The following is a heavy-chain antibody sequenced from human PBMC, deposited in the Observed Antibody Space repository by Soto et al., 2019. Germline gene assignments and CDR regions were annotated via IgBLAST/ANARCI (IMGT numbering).Heavy chain of an antibody. CDR3: AREALRFLESDVPNDAFDI. D-gene: IGHD3-3*01. V-gene: IGHV6-1*01. CDR2: TYYRSKWYN. CDR1: GDSVSSNSAA. J-gene: IGHJ3*02. Sequence: KQSQTLSLTCAISGDSVSSNSAAWNWIRQSPSRGLEWLGRTYYRSKWYNDYAVSVKSRITINPDKSKNQFSLQLNSVTPGETAVYYCAREALRFLESDVPNDAFDIWGQGTMVTVSS.